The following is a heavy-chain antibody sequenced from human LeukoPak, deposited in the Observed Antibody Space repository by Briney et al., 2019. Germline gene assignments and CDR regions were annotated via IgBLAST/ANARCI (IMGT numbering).Heavy chain of an antibody. J-gene: IGHJ6*03. CDR3: ARDHGDYGDYDYYYYMDV. CDR1: GFTFSSYS. CDR2: IRSSSSYI. V-gene: IGHV3-21*01. Sequence: GGSLRLSCAASGFTFSSYSMNWVRQAPGKGLEWVSSIRSSSSYIYYADSVKGRFTISRDNAKNSLYLQMNSLRAEDTAVYYCARDHGDYGDYDYYYYMDVWGKGTTVTVSS. D-gene: IGHD4-17*01.